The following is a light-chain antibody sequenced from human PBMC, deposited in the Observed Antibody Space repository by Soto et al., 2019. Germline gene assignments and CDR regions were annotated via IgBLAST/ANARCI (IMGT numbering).Light chain of an antibody. J-gene: IGLJ1*01. CDR1: SSDVGGYNF. V-gene: IGLV2-8*01. CDR2: EVN. CDR3: TSYADGNNV. Sequence: QSVLTQPPSASGSPGQSVTISCTGTSSDVGGYNFVSWYQQYPGKVPKLMVYEVNKRPSGVPDRFSGSKSGNTASLTVSGLQDEDEADYYCTSYADGNNVFGTGTKVTVL.